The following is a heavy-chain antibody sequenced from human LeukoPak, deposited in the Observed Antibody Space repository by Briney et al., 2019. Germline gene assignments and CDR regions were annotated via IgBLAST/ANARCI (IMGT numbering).Heavy chain of an antibody. V-gene: IGHV4-59*01. Sequence: SETLSLTCTVSGGSISSYYWSWIRQPPGKELEWIWYIYYSGSTNHNPSLKSRVSISIDTSKNQLSLKLSSVTAADTAVYYCARVHGHYFDYWGEGTLVTVSS. CDR2: IYYSGST. CDR3: ARVHGHYFDY. CDR1: GGSISSYY. J-gene: IGHJ4*02.